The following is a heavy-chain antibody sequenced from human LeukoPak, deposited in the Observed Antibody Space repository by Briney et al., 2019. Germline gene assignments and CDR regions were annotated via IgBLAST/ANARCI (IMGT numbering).Heavy chain of an antibody. Sequence: PGGSLRLSCAASGFTFSSYGMPWVRQAPGKGLEWVAVIWYDGSNKYYADSVKGRFTISRDNSKNTLYLQMNSLRAEDTAVYYCAKTFRGYDYWGQGTLVTVSS. CDR2: IWYDGSNK. V-gene: IGHV3-33*06. CDR1: GFTFSSYG. CDR3: AKTFRGYDY. J-gene: IGHJ4*02. D-gene: IGHD5-18*01.